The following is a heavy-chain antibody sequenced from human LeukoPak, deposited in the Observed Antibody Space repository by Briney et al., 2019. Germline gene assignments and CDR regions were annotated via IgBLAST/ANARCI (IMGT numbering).Heavy chain of an antibody. J-gene: IGHJ3*02. CDR3: ARDYAGADDAFDI. D-gene: IGHD3-16*01. V-gene: IGHV4-38-2*02. CDR1: AYSISSDYY. Sequence: PSETLSLTCTVSAYSISSDYYWGWSRQPPGKGLEWIGLIYTSGSTNYNPSLKSRVTMSVDTSKNQFCLKMNSVTAADTAVYYCARDYAGADDAFDIWGQGTMVTVSS. CDR2: IYTSGST.